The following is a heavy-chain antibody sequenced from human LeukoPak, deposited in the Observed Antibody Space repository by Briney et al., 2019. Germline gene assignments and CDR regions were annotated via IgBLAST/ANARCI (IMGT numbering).Heavy chain of an antibody. V-gene: IGHV4-39*01. D-gene: IGHD3-10*01. J-gene: IGHJ4*02. CDR1: GGSISNSSYY. CDR2: IYYSVRT. Sequence: KSSETLSLTCSVSGGSISNSSYYWGWIRQPPGKGLEWIGSIYYSVRTYYNPSLKSRVTISVDTSKNQFSLKLSSVTAEDTAVYYCARVPHGFGDYYFDYWGQGTLVTVSS. CDR3: ARVPHGFGDYYFDY.